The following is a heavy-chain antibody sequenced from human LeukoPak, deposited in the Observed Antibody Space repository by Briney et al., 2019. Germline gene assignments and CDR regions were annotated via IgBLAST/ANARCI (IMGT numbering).Heavy chain of an antibody. D-gene: IGHD3-22*01. Sequence: LRLSCAASGFTFSSYAMSWIRRHPGKGLEWIGYIYYSGSTYYNPSLKSRVTISVDTSKNQFSLKLSSVTAADTAVYYCARDYHAYYYDSSGPGAAFDIWGQGTMVTVSS. CDR3: ARDYHAYYYDSSGPGAAFDI. CDR2: IYYSGST. CDR1: GFTFSSYA. J-gene: IGHJ3*02. V-gene: IGHV4-31*02.